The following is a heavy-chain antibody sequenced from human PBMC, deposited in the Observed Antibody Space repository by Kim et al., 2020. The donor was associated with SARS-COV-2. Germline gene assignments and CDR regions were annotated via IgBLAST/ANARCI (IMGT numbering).Heavy chain of an antibody. V-gene: IGHV4-39*01. Sequence: SETLSLTCTVSGGSVRRSNYYWGWIRQPPGKGLEWIGSFYHSGSTYYNSPLKSRVTISVDTSENQISLKLRSVTAADTAIYYCARLTVYDWFDPWGQGTLVTVSS. J-gene: IGHJ5*02. CDR2: FYHSGST. D-gene: IGHD2-2*01. CDR3: ARLTVYDWFDP. CDR1: GGSVRRSNYY.